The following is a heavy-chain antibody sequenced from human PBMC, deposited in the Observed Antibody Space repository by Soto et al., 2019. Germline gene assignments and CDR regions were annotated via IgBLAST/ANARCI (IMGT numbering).Heavy chain of an antibody. CDR3: ATCGSSGYYGSGSYSWFDP. V-gene: IGHV4-34*01. Sequence: QVQLQQWGAGLLKPSETLSLTCAVYGGSFSGYYWSWIRQPPGEGLEWIGEINHSGSTNYNPSLKSRVTISVDTSKNQFSLKLSSVTAADTAVYYCATCGSSGYYGSGSYSWFDPWGQGTLVTVSS. D-gene: IGHD3-10*01. CDR2: INHSGST. J-gene: IGHJ5*02. CDR1: GGSFSGYY.